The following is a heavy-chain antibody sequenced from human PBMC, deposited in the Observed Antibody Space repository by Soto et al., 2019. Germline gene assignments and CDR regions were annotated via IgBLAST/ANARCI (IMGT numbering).Heavy chain of an antibody. CDR1: VFTFSTSV. Sequence: GGSLRLSCAASVFTFSTSVMSWVRQAPGKGLQWVSSISVSGDRTYYADSVKGRFTVSRDNSKNTLYLDMNTVTADDTALYYCTWSLVARDAFDEWGQGTMVTVSS. D-gene: IGHD5-12*01. CDR2: ISVSGDRT. CDR3: TWSLVARDAFDE. V-gene: IGHV3-23*01. J-gene: IGHJ3*01.